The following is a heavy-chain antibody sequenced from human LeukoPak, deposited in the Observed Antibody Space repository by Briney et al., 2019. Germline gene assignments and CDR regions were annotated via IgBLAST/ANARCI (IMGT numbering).Heavy chain of an antibody. D-gene: IGHD6-13*01. J-gene: IGHJ4*02. Sequence: PSETLSLTCAVYGGSFSGYYWSWIRQPPGKGLEWIGEINHSGSTNYNPSLKSRVTISVDTSKNQFSLKVTSVTAADTAVYYCARIPSASKGAATGNLSFDSWGQGALLTVSS. CDR1: GGSFSGYY. CDR2: INHSGST. CDR3: ARIPSASKGAATGNLSFDS. V-gene: IGHV4-34*01.